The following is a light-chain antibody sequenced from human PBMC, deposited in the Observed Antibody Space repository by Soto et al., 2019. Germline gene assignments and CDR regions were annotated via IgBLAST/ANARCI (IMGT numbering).Light chain of an antibody. CDR2: GAS. CDR3: QQYNNWFGT. CDR1: ESVGSN. Sequence: EVVMTQSPATLSVSPGERATLSCRASESVGSNLAWYQLEPGQPPTVLIYGASTRATGIPARFSGSGSGTEFTLTISSLQSEDFALYYCQQYNNWFGTFGQGTKVDIK. J-gene: IGKJ1*01. V-gene: IGKV3-15*01.